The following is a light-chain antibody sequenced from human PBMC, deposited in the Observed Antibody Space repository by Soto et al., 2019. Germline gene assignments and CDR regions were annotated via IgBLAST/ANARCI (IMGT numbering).Light chain of an antibody. CDR1: SSDVGGYNY. Sequence: QSALTQPASVSGSPGQSITISCTGTSSDVGGYNYVSWYQQHPGKAPKLMIYEVTDRPSGVSRRFSGSKSANTASLPISGLQAEDEADYYCTSYTSSGAVIVGGGTKLTVL. CDR2: EVT. V-gene: IGLV2-14*01. CDR3: TSYTSSGAVI. J-gene: IGLJ2*01.